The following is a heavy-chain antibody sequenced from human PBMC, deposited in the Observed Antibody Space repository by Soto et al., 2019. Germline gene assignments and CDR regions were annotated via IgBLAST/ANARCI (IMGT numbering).Heavy chain of an antibody. CDR3: AKDQSGSILPFDI. D-gene: IGHD1-26*01. Sequence: GGSLRLSCAASGFTFNIYAMSWVRQAPGKGLEWVSAISGSGGSTYYADSVKGRFTISRDNSKNTLYLQMNSLRAEDTAVYYCAKDQSGSILPFDIWGQGTMVTVSS. V-gene: IGHV3-23*01. CDR2: ISGSGGST. CDR1: GFTFNIYA. J-gene: IGHJ3*02.